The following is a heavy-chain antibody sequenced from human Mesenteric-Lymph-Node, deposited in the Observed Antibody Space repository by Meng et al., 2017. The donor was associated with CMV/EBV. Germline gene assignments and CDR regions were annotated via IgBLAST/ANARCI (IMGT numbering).Heavy chain of an antibody. J-gene: IGHJ4*02. D-gene: IGHD6-6*01. V-gene: IGHV3-7*03. CDR1: GFTFSSYW. Sequence: GGSLRLSCAASGFTFSSYWMSWVRQAPGKGLEWVANIKQDGSEKYYVDSVRGRFTISRDNAKNSLSLQMNSLRAEDTAVYYCARAPYSTSYLFDSWGQGTLVTVSS. CDR3: ARAPYSTSYLFDS. CDR2: IKQDGSEK.